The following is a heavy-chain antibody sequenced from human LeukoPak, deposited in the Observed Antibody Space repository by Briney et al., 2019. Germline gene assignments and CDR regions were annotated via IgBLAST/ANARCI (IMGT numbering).Heavy chain of an antibody. J-gene: IGHJ4*02. V-gene: IGHV1-8*01. CDR1: GYTFTSYD. CDR2: MNPNSGNT. D-gene: IGHD5-18*01. CDR3: ATWGDTYSYRSFDY. Sequence: ASVKVSCKASGYTFTSYDINWVRQATGQGLEWMGWMNPNSGNTGYAQKFQGRVTMTEDTSTDTAYMELSSLRSEDTAVYYCATWGDTYSYRSFDYWGQGTLVTVSS.